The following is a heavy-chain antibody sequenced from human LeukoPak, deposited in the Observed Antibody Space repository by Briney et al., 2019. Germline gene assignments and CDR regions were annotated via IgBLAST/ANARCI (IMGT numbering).Heavy chain of an antibody. V-gene: IGHV3-7*01. J-gene: IGHJ4*02. CDR2: IKEDGSVI. CDR3: ATGRWFGEFAGSAFED. CDR1: GFGFSNYW. Sequence: GGSLRLSCLGSGFGFSNYWMTWLRQAPGEGLEWVANIKEDGSVIYYADSVKGRFTISRDNAKNSVYLQMNSLRVEDTALYYCATGRWFGEFAGSAFEDWGQGTLVTGSS. D-gene: IGHD3-10*01.